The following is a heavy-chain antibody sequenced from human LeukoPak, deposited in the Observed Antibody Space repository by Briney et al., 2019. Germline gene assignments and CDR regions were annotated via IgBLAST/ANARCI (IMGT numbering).Heavy chain of an antibody. D-gene: IGHD1-1*01. CDR2: ISAYNGNT. Sequence: GASVKVSCKASGYTFTSYGISWVRQAPGQGLEWMGWISAYNGNTNYAQKLQGRVTMTTDTSTSTAYMELRSLRSDDTAVYYCVFLGGALVQLELDYWGQGTLVTVSS. V-gene: IGHV1-18*01. CDR1: GYTFTSYG. J-gene: IGHJ4*02. CDR3: VFLGGALVQLELDY.